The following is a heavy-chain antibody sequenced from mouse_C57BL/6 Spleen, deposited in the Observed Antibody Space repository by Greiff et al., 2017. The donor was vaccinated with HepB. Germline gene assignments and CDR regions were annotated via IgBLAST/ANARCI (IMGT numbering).Heavy chain of an antibody. CDR2: ISSGGSYT. CDR3: ARQDDYGAMDY. Sequence: EVQVVESGGDLVKPGGSLKLSCAASGFTFSSYGMSWVRQTPDKRLEWVATISSGGSYTYYPDSVKGRFTISRDNAKNTLYLQMSSLKSEDTAMYYCARQDDYGAMDYWGQRTSVTVSS. V-gene: IGHV5-6*01. CDR1: GFTFSSYG. D-gene: IGHD2-4*01. J-gene: IGHJ4*01.